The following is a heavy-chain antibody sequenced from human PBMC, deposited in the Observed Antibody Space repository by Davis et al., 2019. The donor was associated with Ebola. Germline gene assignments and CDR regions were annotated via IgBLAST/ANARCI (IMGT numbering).Heavy chain of an antibody. CDR1: GGSFSGYY. CDR3: ARTTTREDWFDP. Sequence: MPSETLSLTCAVYGGSFSGYYWSWIRQPPGKGLEWIGEINHSGSTNYNPSLKSRVTISGDTSKNQFSLKLSSVTAADTAVYYCARTTTREDWFDPWGQGTLVTVSS. J-gene: IGHJ5*02. CDR2: INHSGST. V-gene: IGHV4-34*01. D-gene: IGHD1-26*01.